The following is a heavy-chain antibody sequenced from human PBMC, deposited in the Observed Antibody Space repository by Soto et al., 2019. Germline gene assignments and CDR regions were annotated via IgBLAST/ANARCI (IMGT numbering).Heavy chain of an antibody. J-gene: IGHJ6*02. Sequence: GGSLRLSCAASGFTFSSYGMHWVRQAPGKGLEWVAVIWYDGSNKYYADSVKGRFTISRDNSKNTLYLQMNSLRAEDTAVYYCARASGYYYGMDVWGQGTTVTVSS. V-gene: IGHV3-33*01. CDR1: GFTFSSYG. CDR2: IWYDGSNK. CDR3: ARASGYYYGMDV.